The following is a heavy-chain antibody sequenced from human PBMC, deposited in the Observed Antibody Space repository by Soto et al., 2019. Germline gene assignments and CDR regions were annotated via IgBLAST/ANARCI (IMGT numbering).Heavy chain of an antibody. D-gene: IGHD3-3*01. V-gene: IGHV4-59*08. Sequence: PSETLSLTCTVSGYSINSDYWSWVRQPPGKGLEWIGYIYNSGSTNYNPSLKSRVTMSVDPSKNQFSLKLSSATVADTAVYYCARYLRSGLYYMDVWGKGTTVTVSS. CDR1: GYSINSDY. CDR2: IYNSGST. J-gene: IGHJ6*03. CDR3: ARYLRSGLYYMDV.